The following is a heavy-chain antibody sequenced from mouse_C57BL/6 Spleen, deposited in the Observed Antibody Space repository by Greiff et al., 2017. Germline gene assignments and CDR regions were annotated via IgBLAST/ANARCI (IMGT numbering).Heavy chain of an antibody. CDR3: ARSGYDYDLYSRDY. Sequence: QVQLQQSGAELVKPGASVKISCKASGYAFSSYWMNWVKQRPGQGLEWIGQIYPGDGDTNYNGKFKGKATLTADKSSSTAYMQLSSLTSDDSAVYFCARSGYDYDLYSRDYWGQGTSVTVSS. V-gene: IGHV1-80*01. D-gene: IGHD2-4*01. CDR1: GYAFSSYW. J-gene: IGHJ4*01. CDR2: IYPGDGDT.